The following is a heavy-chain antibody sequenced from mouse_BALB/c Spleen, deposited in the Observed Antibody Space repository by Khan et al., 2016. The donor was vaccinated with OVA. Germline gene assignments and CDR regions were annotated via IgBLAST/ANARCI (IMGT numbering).Heavy chain of an antibody. CDR2: ISYSGST. CDR1: GYSITCDYA. Sequence: EVKLEESGPGLVKPSQSLSLTCTVTGYSITCDYAWNWIRQFPGNKLEWMGYISYSGSTSYNPSLKSRISITRDTSKNQFFLQLNSVTTEDTATYYCARSIMANWGQGTTLTVSS. CDR3: ARSIMAN. V-gene: IGHV3-2*02. J-gene: IGHJ2*01.